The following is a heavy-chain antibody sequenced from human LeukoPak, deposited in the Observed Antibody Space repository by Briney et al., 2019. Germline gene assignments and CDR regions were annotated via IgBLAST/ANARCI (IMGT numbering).Heavy chain of an antibody. V-gene: IGHV1-69*13. Sequence: ASVKVSCKTSGGTFNNYAITWVRQAPGQGLEWMGGIIPIFGTANYAQKFQGRVTITADESTSTAYMELSSLRSEDTAVYYCASTVTAMVTVQNFDYWGQGTLVTVSS. CDR1: GGTFNNYA. J-gene: IGHJ4*02. CDR2: IIPIFGTA. D-gene: IGHD5-18*01. CDR3: ASTVTAMVTVQNFDY.